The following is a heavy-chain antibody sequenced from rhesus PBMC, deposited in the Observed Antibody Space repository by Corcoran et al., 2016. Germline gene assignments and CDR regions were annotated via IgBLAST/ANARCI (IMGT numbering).Heavy chain of an antibody. J-gene: IGHJ4*01. CDR3: ARIRNRSFDY. V-gene: IGHV4-160*01. CDR2: SESSGGT. D-gene: IGHD1-20*01. Sequence: QVQLQESGPGLLKPSETLSLTCAVSGGSFSGYWWSWIRQPPGKGLEWIGHSESSGGTDNNPSLKGRVTIARDTSNNQFSLKLSSGTAADTAVYFCARIRNRSFDYWGQGVLVTVSS. CDR1: GGSFSGYW.